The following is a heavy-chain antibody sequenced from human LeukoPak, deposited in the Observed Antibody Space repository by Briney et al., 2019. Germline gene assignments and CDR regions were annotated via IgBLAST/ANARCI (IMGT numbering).Heavy chain of an antibody. V-gene: IGHV3-7*01. CDR1: GFSLSGYW. CDR2: INEAGSHT. Sequence: GGSLRLSCAASGFSLSGYWMSWVRQAPGKGLEWVANINEAGSHTYCVDSLRGRFTISRDNTKNSLYLQMNNLRVEDTAVYYCARDEPGYGEFLLYWGQGTLVTVSS. CDR3: ARDEPGYGEFLLY. D-gene: IGHD3-10*01. J-gene: IGHJ4*02.